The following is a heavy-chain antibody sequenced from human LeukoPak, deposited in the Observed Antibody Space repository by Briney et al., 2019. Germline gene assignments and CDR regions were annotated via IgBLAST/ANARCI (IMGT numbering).Heavy chain of an antibody. V-gene: IGHV4-34*01. CDR1: GGSFSGYY. CDR2: INHSGST. D-gene: IGHD1-14*01. J-gene: IGHJ4*02. Sequence: KPSETLSLTCAVYGGSFSGYYWSWIRQPPGKGLEWIGEINHSGSTNYNPSLKSRVTISVDTSKNQFSLKLSSVTAADTAVYYCAAKGGTGTSFDYWGQGTLVTVSS. CDR3: AAKGGTGTSFDY.